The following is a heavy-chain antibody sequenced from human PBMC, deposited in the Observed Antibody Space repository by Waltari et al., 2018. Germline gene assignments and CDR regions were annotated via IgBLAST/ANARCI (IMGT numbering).Heavy chain of an antibody. CDR1: GGSFSGYY. D-gene: IGHD5-18*01. V-gene: IGHV4-34*01. CDR2: INHSGST. Sequence: QVQLQQWGAGLLKPSETLSLTCAVYGGSFSGYYWSWIRQPPGKGLEWIGEINHSGSTNYNPSLKSRVTISVDTSKNQFSLKLSSVTAADTAVYYCARGPGEVVTDDAFDIWGQGTMVTVSS. J-gene: IGHJ3*02. CDR3: ARGPGEVVTDDAFDI.